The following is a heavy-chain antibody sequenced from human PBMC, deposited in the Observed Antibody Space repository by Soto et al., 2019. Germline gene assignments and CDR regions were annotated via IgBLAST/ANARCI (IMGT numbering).Heavy chain of an antibody. V-gene: IGHV1-3*01. J-gene: IGHJ6*02. Sequence: QVQLVQSGAEVKKPGASVKVSCKASGYTFSSYAMHWVRQAPEQRLEWMGWINAGNGNTKYSQKFQGRVTITRDTSASTAYMELSSLRSEDTAVYYCASSYSNYALIDYYYGMDVWGQGTTVTVSS. D-gene: IGHD4-4*01. CDR2: INAGNGNT. CDR1: GYTFSSYA. CDR3: ASSYSNYALIDYYYGMDV.